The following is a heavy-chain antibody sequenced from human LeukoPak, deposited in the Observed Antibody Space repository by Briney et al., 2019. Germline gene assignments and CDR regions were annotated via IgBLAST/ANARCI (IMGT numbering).Heavy chain of an antibody. V-gene: IGHV3-23*01. CDR2: ISASGLST. Sequence: GGSLRLSCAASGFTFSSYAMSWVRQAPGKGLAWVSAISASGLSTYYTDSVRGRFTNSRDNSKNTLYLQMHSLRAEDTAVYYCAKETSITGAGDFWGQGALVTVSS. CDR1: GFTFSSYA. J-gene: IGHJ4*02. D-gene: IGHD1-20*01. CDR3: AKETSITGAGDF.